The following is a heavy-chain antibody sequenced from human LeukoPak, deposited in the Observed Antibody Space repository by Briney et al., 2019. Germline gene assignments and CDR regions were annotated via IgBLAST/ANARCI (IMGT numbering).Heavy chain of an antibody. D-gene: IGHD6-13*01. J-gene: IGHJ3*02. CDR1: GFTFSSYA. CDR2: IYYSGST. V-gene: IGHV4-59*08. Sequence: GSLRLSCAASGFTFSSYAMSWIRQPPGRGLEWIGYIYYSGSTNYNPSLKSRVTISVDTSKNQFSLKLSSVTAADTAVYYCARGAAGRGAFDIWGQGTMVTVSS. CDR3: ARGAAGRGAFDI.